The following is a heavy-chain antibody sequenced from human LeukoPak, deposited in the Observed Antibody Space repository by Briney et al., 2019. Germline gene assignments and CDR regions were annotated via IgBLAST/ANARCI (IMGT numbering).Heavy chain of an antibody. J-gene: IGHJ4*02. CDR2: IYYSGST. CDR3: AREGRYYDSSGYYLYSFDY. V-gene: IGHV4-39*02. CDR1: GGSISSSSYY. Sequence: SETLSLTCTVSGGSISSSSYYWGWIRQPPGKGLEWIGSIYYSGSTYYNPSLKSRVTISVDTSKNQLSLKLSSVTAADTAVYYCAREGRYYDSSGYYLYSFDYWGQGTLVTVSS. D-gene: IGHD3-22*01.